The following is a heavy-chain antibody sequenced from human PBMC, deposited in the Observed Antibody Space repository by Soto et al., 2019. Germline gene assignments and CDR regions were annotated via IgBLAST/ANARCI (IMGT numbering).Heavy chain of an antibody. V-gene: IGHV3-30*18. CDR3: AKDRGLAESGTWSHYYYGMDV. D-gene: IGHD1-26*01. Sequence: GSLRLSCVASGFTLTNNGMHWVRQAPGQGLEWVAVISSDGSSYYYGDSVRGRFTISRDTSKNTLFLEMNSLTTADTAVYYCAKDRGLAESGTWSHYYYGMDVWGQGTSVTVSS. J-gene: IGHJ6*02. CDR2: ISSDGSSY. CDR1: GFTLTNNG.